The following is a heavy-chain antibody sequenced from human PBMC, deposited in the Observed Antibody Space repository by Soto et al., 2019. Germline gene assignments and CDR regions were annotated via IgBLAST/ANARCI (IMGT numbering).Heavy chain of an antibody. CDR2: IYYSGST. Sequence: PSETLSLTCTVSGGSISSYYWSWIRQPPGKGLEWIGYIYYSGSTNYNPSLKSRVTISVDTSKNQFSLKLSSVTAADTAVYYCAIAAPGYSSSWYFDYWGQGTLVTVSS. J-gene: IGHJ4*02. CDR3: AIAAPGYSSSWYFDY. D-gene: IGHD6-13*01. CDR1: GGSISSYY. V-gene: IGHV4-59*01.